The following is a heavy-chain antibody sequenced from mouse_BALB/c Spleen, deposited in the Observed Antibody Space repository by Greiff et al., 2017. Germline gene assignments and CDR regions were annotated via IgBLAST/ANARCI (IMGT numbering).Heavy chain of an antibody. V-gene: IGHV1S137*01. CDR3: ARRGGDDEGDYAMDD. CDR2: LSTYYGDA. Sequence: QVQLQQSGAELVRPGVSVKISRRGSGYTFTDYALHWVSQSHAKSLEWIGVLSTYYGDASYNQKFKGKNTMPVDKCSSAKYMEHARMTSEDSAIYDWARRGGDDEGDYAMDDWGEGTSVTVSS. D-gene: IGHD2-2*01. CDR1: GYTFTDYA. J-gene: IGHJ4*01.